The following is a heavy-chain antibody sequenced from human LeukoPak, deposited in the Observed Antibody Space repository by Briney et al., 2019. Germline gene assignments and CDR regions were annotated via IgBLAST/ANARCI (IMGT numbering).Heavy chain of an antibody. J-gene: IGHJ4*02. CDR3: ATRTYSSGWYTFDY. CDR1: GFTLSIYA. Sequence: GGSLRLSCAASGFTLSIYAMSWVRHAPGKGLEWVSGISGSTYYAASVRGRFTISRDNSKNTLYLQMNSLRAEDTAVYYCATRTYSSGWYTFDYWGQGTLVTVSS. D-gene: IGHD6-19*01. CDR2: ISGST. V-gene: IGHV3-23*01.